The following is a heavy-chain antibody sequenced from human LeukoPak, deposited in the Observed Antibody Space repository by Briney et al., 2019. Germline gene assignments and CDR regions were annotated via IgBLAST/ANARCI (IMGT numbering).Heavy chain of an antibody. J-gene: IGHJ2*01. D-gene: IGHD3-3*01. CDR3: ARHQGVVDL. CDR1: GGSFSGFF. Sequence: SETLSLTCAVYGGSFSGFFWTWIRQPPGKGLEWIGEINHSGSTNYNPSLKSRVTISVDTSKNHFSLKLRSVTVADTAVYYCARHQGVVDLWGRGSLVTVSS. V-gene: IGHV4-34*01. CDR2: INHSGST.